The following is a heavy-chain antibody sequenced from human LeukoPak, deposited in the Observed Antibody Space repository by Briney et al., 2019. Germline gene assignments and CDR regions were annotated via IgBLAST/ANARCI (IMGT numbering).Heavy chain of an antibody. CDR3: ARDASGAAHFDY. D-gene: IGHD1-26*01. V-gene: IGHV4-59*12. J-gene: IGHJ4*02. Sequence: SETLSLTCTVSGESISGFYWNWIRQPPGKGLEWIGYIYYSGSTNYNPSLKSRVTISVDTSKNQFSLKLSSVTAADTAVYYCARDASGAAHFDYWGQGTLVTVSS. CDR2: IYYSGST. CDR1: GESISGFY.